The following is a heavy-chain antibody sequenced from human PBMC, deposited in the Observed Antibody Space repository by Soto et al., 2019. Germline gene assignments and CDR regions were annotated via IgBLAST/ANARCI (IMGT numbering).Heavy chain of an antibody. CDR1: GFTFSNYG. Sequence: GGSLRLSCAASGFTFSNYGMHWIRQAPGKGLEWVANIWFDGSNSNYADSVKGRFTISRDNSRNTLYLQMDSLRAEDTAVYFCVRDYTYGSADYYYYMDVWGKGTTVSVSS. J-gene: IGHJ6*03. CDR3: VRDYTYGSADYYYYMDV. D-gene: IGHD3-10*01. CDR2: IWFDGSNS. V-gene: IGHV3-33*01.